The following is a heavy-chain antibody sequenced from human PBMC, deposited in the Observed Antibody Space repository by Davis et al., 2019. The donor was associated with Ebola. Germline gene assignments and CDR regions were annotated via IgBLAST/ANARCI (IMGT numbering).Heavy chain of an antibody. CDR1: GYNLTTKW. V-gene: IGHV5-51*01. CDR2: IFPDDSGT. D-gene: IGHD2-21*02. CDR3: ARQVSLTAPPC. J-gene: IGHJ4*01. Sequence: GESLKISCKDSGYNLTTKWLGWVRQTPGKGLEWMGLIFPDDSGTKYSPSFEGQVSISADKSIKTAYLQWRSLTAADTAIYYCARQVSLTAPPCWGQGTLVTVSS.